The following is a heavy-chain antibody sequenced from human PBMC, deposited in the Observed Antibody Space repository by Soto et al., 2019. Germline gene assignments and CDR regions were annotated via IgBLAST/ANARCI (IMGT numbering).Heavy chain of an antibody. CDR2: LSRGDER. J-gene: IGHJ6*02. V-gene: IGHV4-4*02. CDR1: GAPITTTKW. CDR3: ATQTISAPWGV. D-gene: IGHD3-16*01. Sequence: QVQLQESGPGLVKPSETLSLTCTVSGAPITTTKWWAWVRLPPGKGLEWIGELSRGDERSSNPSLEGRFTMSLDTSSHHFSLKLTSVTAAATAMYYCATQTISAPWGVGGRGTSVTVSS.